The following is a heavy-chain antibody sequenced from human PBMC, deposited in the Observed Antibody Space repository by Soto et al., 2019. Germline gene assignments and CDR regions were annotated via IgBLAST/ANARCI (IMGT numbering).Heavy chain of an antibody. J-gene: IGHJ5*02. CDR2: TYSMSRWYN. Sequence: SQTLALTCAISGDSVSSKSAAWHWIRESPSRGLEWLGRTYSMSRWYNDYSISLKSRITINPETSRNQLPPHVSCVTPEDRGVYYCARDNILSAQDLLHTWGEGIKVTRSS. V-gene: IGHV6-1*01. D-gene: IGHD2-21*01. CDR1: GDSVSSKSAA. CDR3: ARDNILSAQDLLHT.